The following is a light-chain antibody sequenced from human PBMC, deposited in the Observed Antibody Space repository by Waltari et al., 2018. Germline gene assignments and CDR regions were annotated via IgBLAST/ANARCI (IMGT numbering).Light chain of an antibody. CDR2: AAS. CDR3: QQSYSTPWT. CDR1: QTITNY. V-gene: IGKV1-39*01. Sequence: DIPMTPSPSSLSASVTDRVTITCRASQTITNYINWYQQKSGKAPKLLIYAASSLQSGVPSRFSGSGSGTDFTLTITSLQPEDFATYHCQQSYSTPWTFGQGTKVEIK. J-gene: IGKJ1*01.